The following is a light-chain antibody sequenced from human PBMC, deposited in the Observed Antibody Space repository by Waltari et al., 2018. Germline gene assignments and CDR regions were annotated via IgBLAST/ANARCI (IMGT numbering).Light chain of an antibody. CDR3: QSADSSCTYWV. J-gene: IGLJ3*02. Sequence: SYELTQPPSVSVSPGQTARITCSGDALPKQYAYWYQQKPGQAPVVVIYKDNERPSGIPERSSGSSSGTTVTLTISGVQAEDEPDYYCQSADSSCTYWVFGGGTKLTVL. CDR2: KDN. CDR1: ALPKQY. V-gene: IGLV3-25*03.